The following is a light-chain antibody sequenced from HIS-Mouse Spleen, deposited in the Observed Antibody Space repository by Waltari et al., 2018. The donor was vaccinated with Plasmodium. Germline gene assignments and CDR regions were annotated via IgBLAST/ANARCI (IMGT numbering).Light chain of an antibody. CDR1: SSDVGGYNY. V-gene: IGLV2-8*01. CDR3: SSYAGSNNLV. Sequence: QSALTQPHSASGSPGQSVTISCTGTSSDVGGYNYVSGYQQHPGKAPKLMIYEVSKRPSGVTDRFSGSKSGNTASLTVSGLQAEDEADYYCSSYAGSNNLVFGGGTKLTVL. CDR2: EVS. J-gene: IGLJ2*01.